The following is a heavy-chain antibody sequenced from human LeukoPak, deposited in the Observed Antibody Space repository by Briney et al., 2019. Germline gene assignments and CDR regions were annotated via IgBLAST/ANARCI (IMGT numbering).Heavy chain of an antibody. CDR2: IKQDGSAK. CDR1: VLTFSGDW. D-gene: IGHD1-26*01. V-gene: IGHV3-7*01. J-gene: IGHJ6*03. Sequence: SLRLSCAPSVLTFSGDWMTCGRQAPREGRGCVSRIKQDGSAKSYVGSVKVRFTIYRANAKNSLYLQRNMLTAEERPVVYGARGGSYWERTYYSSYMGVWGKGATVTVSS. CDR3: ARGGSYWERTYYSSYMGV.